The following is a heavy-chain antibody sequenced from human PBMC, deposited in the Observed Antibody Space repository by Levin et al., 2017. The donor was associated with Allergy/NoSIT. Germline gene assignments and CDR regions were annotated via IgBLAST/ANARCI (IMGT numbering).Heavy chain of an antibody. CDR1: GYSFTNYD. CDR2: MNPNNGDT. J-gene: IGHJ4*02. Sequence: PGASVKVSCKASGYSFTNYDINWVRQATGQGLEWMGWMNPNNGDTGYAQKFQGRVTMTRSTSISTAYMELSSLTSDDTAVYYCARGLEVYESSGFPLLAHWGQGTLVTVSS. D-gene: IGHD3-22*01. V-gene: IGHV1-8*01. CDR3: ARGLEVYESSGFPLLAH.